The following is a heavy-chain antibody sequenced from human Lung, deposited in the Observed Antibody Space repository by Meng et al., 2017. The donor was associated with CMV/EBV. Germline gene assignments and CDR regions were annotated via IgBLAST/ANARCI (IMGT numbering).Heavy chain of an antibody. Sequence: SVKVSCXASGGTFSSYAISWVRQAPGQGLEWMGGIIPIFGTANYAQKFQGRVTITTDESTSTAYMELSSLRSEDTAVYYCARGSSSTSWGFDYWGQGTLVTVSS. CDR1: GGTFSSYA. J-gene: IGHJ4*02. CDR2: IIPIFGTA. D-gene: IGHD2-2*01. V-gene: IGHV1-69*05. CDR3: ARGSSSTSWGFDY.